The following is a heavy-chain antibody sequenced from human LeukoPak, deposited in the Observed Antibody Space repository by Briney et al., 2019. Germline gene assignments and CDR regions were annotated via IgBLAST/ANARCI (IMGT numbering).Heavy chain of an antibody. CDR2: VFHNGST. V-gene: IGHV4-39*01. Sequence: PSETLSLTCTVPGASLTIESYYWGWVRQPPGKGLEWMVSVFHNGSTNNKPSLRSRVTIPLDTSKIQFSLHLSSVTAADTAVYYCARHMPYAGIYFDYWGQGTLVTVHS. D-gene: IGHD4-23*01. J-gene: IGHJ4*02. CDR3: ARHMPYAGIYFDY. CDR1: GASLTIESYY.